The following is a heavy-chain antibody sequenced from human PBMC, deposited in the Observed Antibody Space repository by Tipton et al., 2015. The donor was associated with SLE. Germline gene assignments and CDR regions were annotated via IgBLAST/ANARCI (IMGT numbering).Heavy chain of an antibody. CDR2: ISAYNGNT. J-gene: IGHJ3*01. D-gene: IGHD3-9*01. CDR3: ARELAYDILTGYDAFDL. Sequence: QLVQSGAEVKKPGASVKVSCKASGYTFTSYGISWVRQAPGQGLEWMGWISAYNGNTNYAQKLQGRVTMTTDTSTSTAYMELRSLTSDDTAVYYCARELAYDILTGYDAFDLWGQGTMVAVSS. CDR1: GYTFTSYG. V-gene: IGHV1-18*01.